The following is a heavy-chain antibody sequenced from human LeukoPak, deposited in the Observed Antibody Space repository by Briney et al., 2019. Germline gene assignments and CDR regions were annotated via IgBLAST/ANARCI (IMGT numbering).Heavy chain of an antibody. Sequence: SETLSLTCAVYGGSFSGYYWSWIRQPPRKGLEWIGEINHSGSTNCNPSLKSRVTISVDTSKNQFSLKLSSVTAADTAVYYCARGSDSSGYYGDWFDPWGQGTLVTVSS. J-gene: IGHJ5*02. CDR1: GGSFSGYY. V-gene: IGHV4-34*01. CDR3: ARGSDSSGYYGDWFDP. D-gene: IGHD3-22*01. CDR2: INHSGST.